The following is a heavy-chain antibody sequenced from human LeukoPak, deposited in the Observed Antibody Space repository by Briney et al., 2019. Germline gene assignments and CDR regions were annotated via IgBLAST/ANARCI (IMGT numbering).Heavy chain of an antibody. Sequence: VDSVKVSCKVSGYTLTELSMHWVRQAPGKGLEWMGGFDPEDGETIYAQKFQGRVTMTEDTSTDTAYMELSSLRSEDTAVYYCATAHYGGNYFDYWGQGTLVTVSS. CDR1: GYTLTELS. CDR2: FDPEDGET. J-gene: IGHJ4*02. V-gene: IGHV1-24*01. D-gene: IGHD4-23*01. CDR3: ATAHYGGNYFDY.